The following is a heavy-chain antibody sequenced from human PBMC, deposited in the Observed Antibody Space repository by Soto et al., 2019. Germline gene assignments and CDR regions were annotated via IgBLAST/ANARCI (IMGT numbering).Heavy chain of an antibody. CDR2: IISMSGTP. CDR1: GATFSISV. D-gene: IGHD5-12*01. CDR3: ARDLGGGYEPGDY. V-gene: IGHV1-69*05. Sequence: QVQLVQSGAELKKPGSSVKVSCRASGATFSISVFNWVRQAPGQGLEWMGGIISMSGTPNYSQKFQGRGTISTDESTSTGYMELNTLRSADTAIFYCARDLGGGYEPGDYWGQGTQVTVSS. J-gene: IGHJ4*02.